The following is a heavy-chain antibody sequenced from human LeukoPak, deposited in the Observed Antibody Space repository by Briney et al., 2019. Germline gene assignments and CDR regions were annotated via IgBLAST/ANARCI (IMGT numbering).Heavy chain of an antibody. J-gene: IGHJ5*02. CDR3: ARDFLSGTYGSNWFGP. V-gene: IGHV3-30*02. Sequence: PGGSLRLSCAASGFTFSSYGMHWVRQAPGKGLEWVAFIRYDGSNKYYADSVKGRFTISRDNSKNTLYLQMNSLRAEDTAVYYCARDFLSGTYGSNWFGPWGQGALVTVSS. CDR1: GFTFSSYG. D-gene: IGHD1-26*01. CDR2: IRYDGSNK.